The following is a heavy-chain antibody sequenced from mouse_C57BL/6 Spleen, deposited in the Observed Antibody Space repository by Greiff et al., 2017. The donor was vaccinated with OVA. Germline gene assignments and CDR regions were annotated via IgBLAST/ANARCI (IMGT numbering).Heavy chain of an antibody. Sequence: VQLKESGPELVKPGASVKMSCKASGYTFTDYNMHWVKQSHGKSLEWIGYINPNNGGTSYNQKFKGKATLTVNKSSSTAYMELRSLTSEDSAVYYCARSYYGNWAAYWGQGTLVTVSA. J-gene: IGHJ3*01. V-gene: IGHV1-22*01. CDR1: GYTFTDYN. CDR3: ARSYYGNWAAY. D-gene: IGHD2-10*01. CDR2: INPNNGGT.